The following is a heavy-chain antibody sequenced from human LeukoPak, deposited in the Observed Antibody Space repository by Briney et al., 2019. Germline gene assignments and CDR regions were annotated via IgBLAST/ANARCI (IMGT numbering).Heavy chain of an antibody. V-gene: IGHV3-7*01. J-gene: IGHJ6*03. CDR2: IKQDGSEK. CDR1: GFTFSSYW. D-gene: IGHD6-6*01. CDR3: ARDWPEYLYYYYYMDV. Sequence: PGGSLRLSCAASGFTFSSYWMSWVRQAPGKGLEWVANIKQDGSEKYYVDSVKGRFTISRDNAKNSLYLQMNSLRAEDTAVYYCARDWPEYLYYYYYMDVWGKGTTVTVSS.